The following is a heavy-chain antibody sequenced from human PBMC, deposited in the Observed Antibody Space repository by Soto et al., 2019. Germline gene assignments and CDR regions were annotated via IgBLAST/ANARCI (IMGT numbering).Heavy chain of an antibody. CDR2: ISYDGSNK. D-gene: IGHD4-17*01. J-gene: IGHJ4*02. V-gene: IGHV3-30*18. Sequence: QVQLVESGGGVVQPGRSLRLSCAASGFTFSSYGMHWVRQAPGKGLEWVAVISYDGSNKYYADSVKGRFTISRDNSKNTLYLQMNSLRAEDTAVYYCAKGILRTVTTGRFDYWGQGTLVTVSS. CDR3: AKGILRTVTTGRFDY. CDR1: GFTFSSYG.